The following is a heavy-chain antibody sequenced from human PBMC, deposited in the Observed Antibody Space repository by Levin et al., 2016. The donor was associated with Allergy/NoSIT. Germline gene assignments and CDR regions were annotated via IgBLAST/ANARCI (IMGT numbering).Heavy chain of an antibody. V-gene: IGHV1-46*01. CDR3: ARSTAVTRYWFDP. Sequence: ASVKVSCKASGYTFTHYGISWLRQAPGQGLEWMGIINPSGGSTTYAQKFQDRITMTRDTSTSTVYMELNNLKSEDTAVYYCARSTAVTRYWFDPWGQGTLVTVSS. CDR1: GYTFTHYG. J-gene: IGHJ5*02. CDR2: INPSGGST. D-gene: IGHD4-23*01.